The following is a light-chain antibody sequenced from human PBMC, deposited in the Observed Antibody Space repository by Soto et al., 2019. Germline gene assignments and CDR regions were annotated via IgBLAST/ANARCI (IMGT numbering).Light chain of an antibody. Sequence: AIQLTQSPSSLSASVGDRVTITCRASQGISSALAWYQQKPGKAPKLLIYDASSLESGVPSRFSGSGSGTDFTLTISSLLPEDFATYYCQQFNSYPFFGPGTKVDIK. J-gene: IGKJ3*01. V-gene: IGKV1-13*02. CDR3: QQFNSYPF. CDR2: DAS. CDR1: QGISSA.